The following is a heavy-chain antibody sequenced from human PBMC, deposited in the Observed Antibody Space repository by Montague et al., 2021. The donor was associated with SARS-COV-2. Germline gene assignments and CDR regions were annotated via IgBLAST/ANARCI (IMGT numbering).Heavy chain of an antibody. CDR1: GDSIGSGGFY. J-gene: IGHJ3*02. Sequence: TLSLTCSVSGDSIGSGGFYCTWIRHLPGKGLEWLGNIYHSGSNYFYPSLKSRLTMSVDTSKQHFSLNLTSVTAADTAVYYCARGGFYDCAATSCTTTDAFDIWGQGTMVTVSS. CDR2: IYHSGSN. V-gene: IGHV4-31*03. CDR3: ARGGFYDCAATSCTTTDAFDI. D-gene: IGHD2-2*01.